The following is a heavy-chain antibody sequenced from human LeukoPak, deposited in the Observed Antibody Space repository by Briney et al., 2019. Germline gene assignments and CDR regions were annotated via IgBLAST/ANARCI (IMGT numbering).Heavy chain of an antibody. J-gene: IGHJ5*02. Sequence: GGSLRLSCAASGFTFSSYAMSWVRQAPGKGLEWVSAISGSGGSTYYADSVKGRFTISRDNSKNTLYLQMNSLRGEDTAVYYCAKQPFPQQLGWFDPWGQGTLVTVSS. CDR1: GFTFSSYA. D-gene: IGHD6-13*01. CDR2: ISGSGGST. CDR3: AKQPFPQQLGWFDP. V-gene: IGHV3-23*01.